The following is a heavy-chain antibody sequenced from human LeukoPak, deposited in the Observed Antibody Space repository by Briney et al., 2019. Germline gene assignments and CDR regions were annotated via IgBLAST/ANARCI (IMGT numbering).Heavy chain of an antibody. J-gene: IGHJ4*02. V-gene: IGHV4-38-2*02. Sequence: PSETLSLTCSVSGYSINNGYYWGWIRQPPGKGLEWIGSIYHSGRTYYNPSLKNRVTISVDTSKDQFSLKLGSVTAADTAVYFCARDETYSDFWSGSTEGGEGYYLDYWGQGILVTVSS. D-gene: IGHD3-3*01. CDR1: GYSINNGYY. CDR2: IYHSGRT. CDR3: ARDETYSDFWSGSTEGGEGYYLDY.